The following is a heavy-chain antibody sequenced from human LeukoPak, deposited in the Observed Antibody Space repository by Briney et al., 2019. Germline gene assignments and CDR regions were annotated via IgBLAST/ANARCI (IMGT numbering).Heavy chain of an antibody. J-gene: IGHJ3*02. CDR3: ARALVHDYGDYRAFDI. V-gene: IGHV4-34*01. CDR2: INHSGST. CDR1: GGSFSGYY. D-gene: IGHD4-17*01. Sequence: SSETLSLTCAVYGGSFSGYYWSWIRQPPGKGLEWIGEINHSGSTNYNPSLKSRVTISVDTSKNQFSLKLSSVTAADTAVYYCARALVHDYGDYRAFDIWGQGTMVTVSS.